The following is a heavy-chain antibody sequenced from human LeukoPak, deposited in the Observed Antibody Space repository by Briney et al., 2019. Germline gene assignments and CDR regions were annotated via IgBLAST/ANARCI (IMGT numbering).Heavy chain of an antibody. D-gene: IGHD2-15*01. CDR3: ARSPRRLGYCSGGSCCYYYGMDA. Sequence: PSETLSLTCAVYGGSFSGYYWSWIRQPPGKGLEWIGEINHSGSTNYNPSLKSRVTISVDTSKNQFSLKLSSVTAADTAVYYCARSPRRLGYCSGGSCCYYYGMDAWGQGTTVTVSS. V-gene: IGHV4-34*01. CDR1: GGSFSGYY. CDR2: INHSGST. J-gene: IGHJ6*02.